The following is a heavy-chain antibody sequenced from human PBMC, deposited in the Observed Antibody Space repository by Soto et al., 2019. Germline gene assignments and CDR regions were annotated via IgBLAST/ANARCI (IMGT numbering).Heavy chain of an antibody. V-gene: IGHV3-30-3*01. CDR2: ISYDGSNK. J-gene: IGHJ5*02. D-gene: IGHD6-13*01. CDR1: GFTFSSYA. CDR3: ARDQSSSWYVPWFDP. Sequence: SLRLSCAASGFTFSSYAMHWVRQAPGKGLEWVAVISYDGSNKYYADSVKGRFTISRDNSKNTLYLQMNSLRAEDTAVYYCARDQSSSWYVPWFDPWGQGTLVTVSS.